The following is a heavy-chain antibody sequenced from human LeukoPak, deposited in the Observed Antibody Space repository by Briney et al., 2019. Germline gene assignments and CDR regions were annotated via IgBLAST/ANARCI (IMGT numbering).Heavy chain of an antibody. Sequence: GGSLRLSCAASGFTFSSYGMHWVRQAPGKGLEWVAVIWYDGSNKYYADSVKGRFTISRDNSKNTLYLQMNSLRAEDTAVYYCARETDSSGYYFDYWSQGTLVTVSS. CDR2: IWYDGSNK. V-gene: IGHV3-33*01. J-gene: IGHJ4*02. CDR1: GFTFSSYG. CDR3: ARETDSSGYYFDY. D-gene: IGHD3-22*01.